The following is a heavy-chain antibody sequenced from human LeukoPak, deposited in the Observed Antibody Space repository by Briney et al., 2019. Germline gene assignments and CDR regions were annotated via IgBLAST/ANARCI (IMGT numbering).Heavy chain of an antibody. J-gene: IGHJ6*02. D-gene: IGHD3-10*01. Sequence: ASVKLSCKASGGTFSSYAISWVRQAPGQGLEWMGRIIPILSIANYAQTFQGRVTITADKSTSTAYMELSRLRSEDTAVYYSVRNCQLSVVRYGMDVWGQGTTVTVSS. V-gene: IGHV1-69*04. CDR3: VRNCQLSVVRYGMDV. CDR1: GGTFSSYA. CDR2: IIPILSIA.